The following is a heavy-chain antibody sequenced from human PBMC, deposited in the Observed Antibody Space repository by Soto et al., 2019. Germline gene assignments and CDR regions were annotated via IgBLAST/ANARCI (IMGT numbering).Heavy chain of an antibody. CDR1: GYTFTNYY. CDR2: INPNSGGT. D-gene: IGHD3-10*01. Sequence: QVQLVQSGAEVKKPGASVKVSCKASGYTFTNYYIHWVRQAPGQGLEWMGWINPNSGGTSYAQKFQGRVALTRDTSISTAYMALNSLRSDDTAMYYCARGRENDPWGQGTLVTVSS. CDR3: ARGRENDP. J-gene: IGHJ5*02. V-gene: IGHV1-2*02.